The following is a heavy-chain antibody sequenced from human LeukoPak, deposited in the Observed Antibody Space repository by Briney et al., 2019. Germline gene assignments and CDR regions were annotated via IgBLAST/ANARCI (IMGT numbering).Heavy chain of an antibody. J-gene: IGHJ4*02. V-gene: IGHV3-21*01. CDR1: RLTFSSYR. CDR2: ISRSSSYI. D-gene: IGHD1-26*01. CDR3: ASRDSGSYGRFDY. Sequence: GWALRLSCAASRLTFSSYRMNEVRQAPGRGREWVSSISRSSSYIYYPASVKGRFTISRDNAKNSLHLQVNSLEAEHTAAYYCASRDSGSYGRFDYWGQGTLVTVSS.